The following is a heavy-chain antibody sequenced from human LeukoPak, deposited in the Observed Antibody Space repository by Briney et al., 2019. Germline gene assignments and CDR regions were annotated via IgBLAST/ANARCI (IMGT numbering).Heavy chain of an antibody. Sequence: GGSLRLSCAASGFTFSSYWMSWVRQAPGKGLEWVSSISSSSSYIYYADSVKGRFTISRDNAKNSLYLQMNSLRAEDTAVYYCARDLSGDYGLDYYYYMDVWGKGTTVTVSS. CDR2: ISSSSSYI. V-gene: IGHV3-21*01. CDR1: GFTFSSYW. D-gene: IGHD4-17*01. J-gene: IGHJ6*03. CDR3: ARDLSGDYGLDYYYYMDV.